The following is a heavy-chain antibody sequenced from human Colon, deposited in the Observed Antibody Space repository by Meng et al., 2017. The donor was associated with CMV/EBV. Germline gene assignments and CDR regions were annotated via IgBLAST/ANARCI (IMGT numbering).Heavy chain of an antibody. V-gene: IGHV3-11*04. Sequence: SCAASGFTFSDYYMAWIRQAPGKGLEWVSYISSSGGTIYQSDSVKGRFTISRDNAKDSLYLQMNGLRAEDTAVYYCARVEDFRSGHYGMDVWGQGTAVTVSS. J-gene: IGHJ6*02. CDR3: ARVEDFRSGHYGMDV. D-gene: IGHD3-3*01. CDR1: GFTFSDYY. CDR2: ISSSGGTI.